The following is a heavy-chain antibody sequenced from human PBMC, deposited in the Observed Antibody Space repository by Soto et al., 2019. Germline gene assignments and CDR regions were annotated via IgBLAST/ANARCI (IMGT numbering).Heavy chain of an antibody. V-gene: IGHV1-3*01. J-gene: IGHJ4*02. CDR3: AREVSTYGSTFDY. Sequence: ASVKVSCKASGHTSTNYAVHWVRQAPGQRLEWKGRIDAGNGNTKYSQKFQGRVTITTDTSASTAYMELSSLRSEDTAVYYCAREVSTYGSTFDYWGQGTLVTVSS. D-gene: IGHD3-10*01. CDR2: IDAGNGNT. CDR1: GHTSTNYA.